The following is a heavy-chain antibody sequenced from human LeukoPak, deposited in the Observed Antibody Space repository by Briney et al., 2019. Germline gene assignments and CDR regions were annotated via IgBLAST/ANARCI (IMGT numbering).Heavy chain of an antibody. CDR1: GSTVSSNY. V-gene: IGHV3-66*01. Sequence: GGSLRLSCAASGSTVSSNYMSWVRQAPGKGLEWVSVIYSGGSTYYADSVKGRFTISRDNSKNTLYLQMNSLRAEDTAVYYCARLDILTGSSFDYWGQGTLVTVSS. J-gene: IGHJ4*02. CDR2: IYSGGST. D-gene: IGHD3-9*01. CDR3: ARLDILTGSSFDY.